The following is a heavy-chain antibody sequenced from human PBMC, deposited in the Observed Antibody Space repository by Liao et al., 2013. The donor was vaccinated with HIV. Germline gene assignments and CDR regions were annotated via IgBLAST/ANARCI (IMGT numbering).Heavy chain of an antibody. J-gene: IGHJ4*02. D-gene: IGHD3-3*01. V-gene: IGHV4-59*12. Sequence: QVQLQESGPGLVKPSETLSLTCTVSGGSISSYYWSWIRQPPGKGLEWIGYIYYSGSTNYNPSLKSRVTISVDTSKNQFSLKLSSVTAADTAVYYCARVNLSYDFWSGYWGYFDYWGQGTLVTVSS. CDR2: IYYSGST. CDR3: ARVNLSYDFWSGYWGYFDY. CDR1: GGSISSYY.